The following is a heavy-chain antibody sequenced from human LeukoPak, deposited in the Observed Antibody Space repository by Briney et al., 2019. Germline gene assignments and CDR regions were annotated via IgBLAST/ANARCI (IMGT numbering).Heavy chain of an antibody. V-gene: IGHV5-51*01. CDR3: VRQRGASGTINHFDP. CDR1: GYSFTTYW. Sequence: GESLKISCKTSGYSFTTYWIGWVRQMPGTGLEWVGAIYPEDSDTRYSPSFQGQVVISADRSIRTAYLQWNTLKTSDTAMYYCVRQRGASGTINHFDPGGQGTLVTVSS. CDR2: IYPEDSDT. J-gene: IGHJ5*02. D-gene: IGHD3-10*01.